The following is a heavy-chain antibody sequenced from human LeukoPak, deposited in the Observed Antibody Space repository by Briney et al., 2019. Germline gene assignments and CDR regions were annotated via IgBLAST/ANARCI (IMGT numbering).Heavy chain of an antibody. CDR1: GGTFSSYA. J-gene: IGHJ4*02. CDR3: ARAPRYYDSSGYYPKPNLDY. CDR2: ISAYNGNT. D-gene: IGHD3-22*01. Sequence: ASVKVSCKASGGTFSSYAISWVRQAPGQGLEWMGWISAYNGNTNYAQKLQGRVTMTTDTSTSTAYMELRSLRSDDTAVYYCARAPRYYDSSGYYPKPNLDYWGQGTLVTVSS. V-gene: IGHV1-18*01.